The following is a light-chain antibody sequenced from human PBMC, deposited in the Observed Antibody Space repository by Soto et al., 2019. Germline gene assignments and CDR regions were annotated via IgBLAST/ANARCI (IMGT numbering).Light chain of an antibody. J-gene: IGLJ3*02. CDR1: SSDVGAYKY. V-gene: IGLV2-8*01. Sequence: QSVLTQPPSASGSPGQSVTISCTGTSSDVGAYKYVSWYQQYRGKAPKLMIYEVTKRPSGVPDRFSGSKSGNTASLTVSGLQAEDEADYYCTSYVGNDIWVFGGGTKLTVL. CDR2: EVT. CDR3: TSYVGNDIWV.